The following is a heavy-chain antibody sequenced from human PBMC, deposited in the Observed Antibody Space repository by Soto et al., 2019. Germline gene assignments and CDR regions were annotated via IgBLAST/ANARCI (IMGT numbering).Heavy chain of an antibody. D-gene: IGHD6-25*01. CDR1: GYTFTXXX. CDR2: MNPYTGNT. V-gene: IGHV1-8*01. CDR3: ARRKERSGPHYFDY. J-gene: IGHJ4*02. Sequence: QVQLVQSGAEVKEPGASXXXSCKASGYTFTXXXXXXXXXXXXXGLEWMGWMNPYTGNTGYAQKFQGRVTVTRNTSISTVYMEMSGLRLDDTAVYYCARRKERSGPHYFDYWGQGSQVTVSS.